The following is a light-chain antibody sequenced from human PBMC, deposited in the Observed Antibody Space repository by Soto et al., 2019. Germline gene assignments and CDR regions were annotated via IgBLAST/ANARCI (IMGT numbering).Light chain of an antibody. Sequence: QSVLTQPTSVSGAPGQRVTISCTGSSPNIGAGYDVHWYQQLPGTAPKLLIYGNSNRPSGVPDRFSGSKSGTSASLAITGLQAEDEADYYCQSYDSSLSGGVFGTGTKLTVL. J-gene: IGLJ1*01. CDR1: SPNIGAGYD. CDR3: QSYDSSLSGGV. V-gene: IGLV1-40*01. CDR2: GNS.